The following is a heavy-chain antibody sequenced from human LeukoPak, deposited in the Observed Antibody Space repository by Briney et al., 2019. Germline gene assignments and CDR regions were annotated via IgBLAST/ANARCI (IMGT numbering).Heavy chain of an antibody. CDR1: GFTFSSYW. J-gene: IGHJ4*02. D-gene: IGHD6-13*01. CDR3: ARGYRIAVAGTAAFDY. Sequence: GGSLRLSCAASGFTFSSYWMHWVRQAPGKGLVWVSRITSDGSSTSYADSVKGRFTISRDNAKNTLYLQMNSLRAEDTAVYYCARGYRIAVAGTAAFDYWGQGTLVTVSS. CDR2: ITSDGSST. V-gene: IGHV3-74*01.